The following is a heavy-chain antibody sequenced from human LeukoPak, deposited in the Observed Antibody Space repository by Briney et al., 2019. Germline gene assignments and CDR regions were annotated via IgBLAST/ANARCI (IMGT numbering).Heavy chain of an antibody. CDR1: GGSISSYY. CDR2: IYYSGST. Sequence: PSETLSLTCTVSGGSISSYYWSWIRQPPGKGLEWIGYIYYSGSTNHNPSLKSRVTISVDTSKNQFSLKLSSVTAADTAVYYCAREGYGSGSTYNDAFDIWGQGTMVTVSS. CDR3: AREGYGSGSTYNDAFDI. J-gene: IGHJ3*02. D-gene: IGHD3-10*01. V-gene: IGHV4-59*01.